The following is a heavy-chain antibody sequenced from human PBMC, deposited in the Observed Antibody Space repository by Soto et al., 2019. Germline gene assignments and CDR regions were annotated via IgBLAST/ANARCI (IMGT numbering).Heavy chain of an antibody. Sequence: GASVKVSCNASGGTFSSYAISWVRQAPGQGLEWMGGIIPIFGTANYAQKFQSRVTITADKSTSTAYMELSSLRCEDTAVYYCARRDRSDYYGMDVWGQGTTVTVSS. CDR3: ARRDRSDYYGMDV. CDR2: IIPIFGTA. J-gene: IGHJ6*02. V-gene: IGHV1-69*06. CDR1: GGTFSSYA.